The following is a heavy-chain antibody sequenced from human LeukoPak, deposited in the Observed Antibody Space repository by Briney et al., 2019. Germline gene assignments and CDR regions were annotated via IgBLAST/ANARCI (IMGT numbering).Heavy chain of an antibody. D-gene: IGHD3-22*01. V-gene: IGHV3-23*01. CDR3: AKAYYYDSSGYYPTEDY. J-gene: IGHJ4*02. CDR1: GFTFSSYA. Sequence: PGGSLRLSCAASGFTFSSYAMSWVRQASGKGLEWVSAISGSGGSTYYADSVKGRFTISRDNSKNTLYLQMNSLRAEDTAVYYYAKAYYYDSSGYYPTEDYWGQGTLVTVSS. CDR2: ISGSGGST.